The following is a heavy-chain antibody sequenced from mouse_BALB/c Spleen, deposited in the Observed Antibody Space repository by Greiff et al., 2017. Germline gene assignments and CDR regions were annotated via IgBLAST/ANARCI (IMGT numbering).Heavy chain of an antibody. CDR2: IDPETGGT. CDR1: GYTFTDYE. CDR3: TRVEAWFAY. V-gene: IGHV1-15*01. Sequence: QVQLKQSGAELVRPGASVTLSCKASGYTFTDYEMHWVKQTPVHGLEWIGAIDPETGGTAYNQKFKGKATLTADKSSSTAYMELRSLTSEDSAVYYCTRVEAWFAYWGQGTLVTVSA. J-gene: IGHJ3*01.